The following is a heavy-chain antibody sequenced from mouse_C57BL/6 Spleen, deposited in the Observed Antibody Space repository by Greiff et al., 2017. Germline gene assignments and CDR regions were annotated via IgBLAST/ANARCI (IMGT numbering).Heavy chain of an antibody. Sequence: VQLQQPGAELVKPGASVKLSCKASGYTFTSYWMHWVKQRPGQGLEWIGMIHPNSGSTNYNEKFKSKATLTVDKSSSTAYMQLSSLTSEDSAVYYCSRGGYYYGSSYLFPFDYWGQGTTLTVSS. CDR2: IHPNSGST. CDR3: SRGGYYYGSSYLFPFDY. D-gene: IGHD1-1*01. CDR1: GYTFTSYW. J-gene: IGHJ2*01. V-gene: IGHV1-64*01.